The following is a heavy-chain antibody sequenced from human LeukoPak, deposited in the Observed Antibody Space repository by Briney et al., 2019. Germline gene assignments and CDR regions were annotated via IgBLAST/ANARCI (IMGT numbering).Heavy chain of an antibody. CDR1: GFTFSSYA. D-gene: IGHD3-22*01. Sequence: GRSLRLSCAASGFTFSSYAMSCVRQAPGEGMEWVSAISGSGGSTYYADSVKGRFTISRDNSKNTLYLQMNSLRAEDTAVYYCAKDNYYDSSGYLTCWGQGALVTVSS. J-gene: IGHJ4*02. CDR3: AKDNYYDSSGYLTC. CDR2: ISGSGGST. V-gene: IGHV3-23*01.